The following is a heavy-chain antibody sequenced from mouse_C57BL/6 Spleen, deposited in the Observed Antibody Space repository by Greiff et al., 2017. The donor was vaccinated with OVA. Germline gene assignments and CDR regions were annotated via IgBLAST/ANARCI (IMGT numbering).Heavy chain of an antibody. D-gene: IGHD2-4*01. Sequence: EVHLVESGGGLVKPGGSLKLSCAASGFTFSDYGMHWVRQAPEKGLEWVAYISSGSSTIYYADTVKGRFTISRDNAKNTLFLQMTSLRSEDTAMYYCARRLRRDYYAMDYWGQGTSVTVSS. J-gene: IGHJ4*01. V-gene: IGHV5-17*01. CDR3: ARRLRRDYYAMDY. CDR2: ISSGSSTI. CDR1: GFTFSDYG.